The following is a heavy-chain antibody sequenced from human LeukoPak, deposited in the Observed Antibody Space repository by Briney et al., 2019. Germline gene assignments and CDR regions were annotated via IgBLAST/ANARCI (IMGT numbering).Heavy chain of an antibody. CDR1: GFTFISYV. V-gene: IGHV3-23*01. D-gene: IGHD6-19*01. J-gene: IGHJ4*02. Sequence: GGSLRLSCAASGFTFISYVMRWVRQAPGKGLGWVSAISGRGGSRYYADSVKGRFTISRDNSKNTLYLQMNNLRAEDTAVYYWAKVVPSKYSSGPADTAPAHFDYWGQGTLVTVSS. CDR3: AKVVPSKYSSGPADTAPAHFDY. CDR2: ISGRGGSR.